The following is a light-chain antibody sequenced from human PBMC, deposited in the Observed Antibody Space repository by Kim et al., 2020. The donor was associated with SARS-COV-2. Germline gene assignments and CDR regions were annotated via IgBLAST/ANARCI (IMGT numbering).Light chain of an antibody. CDR2: SDN. CDR1: STNIGRNT. CDR3: SAWDDRLNGPV. V-gene: IGLV1-44*01. J-gene: IGLJ3*02. Sequence: QSVLTQPPSASGTPGQRVTISCSGSSTNIGRNTVNWYQQLPGAAPKLLIYSDNQRPSGVPDRFSASKSGTSASLAISGLQSEDESNYYCSAWDDRLNGPVFGGGTQLTVL.